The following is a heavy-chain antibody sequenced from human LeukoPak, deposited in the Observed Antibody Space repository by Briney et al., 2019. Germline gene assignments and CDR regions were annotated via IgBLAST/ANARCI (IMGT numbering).Heavy chain of an antibody. CDR3: ARHGDWYFAL. CDR2: IHYNGRT. J-gene: IGHJ2*01. V-gene: IGHV4-34*01. Sequence: GSLRLSCAASGFTFSDYYMSWIRQPPGKGLEWIGEIHYNGRTKYHPALKSRVTISADTPNNQFSLKLTSMTAADTAVYYCARHGDWYFALWGPGTLVTVSS. CDR1: GFTFSDYY. D-gene: IGHD3-10*01.